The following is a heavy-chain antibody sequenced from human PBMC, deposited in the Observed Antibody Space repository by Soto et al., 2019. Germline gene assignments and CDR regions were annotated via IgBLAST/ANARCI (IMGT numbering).Heavy chain of an antibody. Sequence: QVQLVESGGGVVQPGRSLRLSCAPSGFSFSDFGMHWVRQAPGKGLEWVAAIYHDGSHQYHGDSVKGRFSISRDYSNNRLYLQMNNLKVEDSAIYYCAKERRSRAVTATRVNGMDVWGQGTTVTVSS. D-gene: IGHD2-21*02. V-gene: IGHV3-30*18. CDR2: IYHDGSHQ. CDR3: AKERRSRAVTATRVNGMDV. J-gene: IGHJ6*02. CDR1: GFSFSDFG.